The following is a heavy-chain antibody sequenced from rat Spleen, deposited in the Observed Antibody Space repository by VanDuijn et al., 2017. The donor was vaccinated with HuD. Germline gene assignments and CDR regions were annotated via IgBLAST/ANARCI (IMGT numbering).Heavy chain of an antibody. V-gene: IGHV5-29*01. Sequence: EVQLVESDGGLVQPGRSLKLSCAVSGFTFSDNYMAWVRQAPTKGLEWVATISHDGSSTYYRGSVKGRFAISRDNSKTTLYLQMDSLRSEDTATYYCARHGERDYFDYWGQGVMVTVSS. J-gene: IGHJ2*01. CDR3: ARHGERDYFDY. CDR1: GFTFSDNY. D-gene: IGHD4-2*01. CDR2: ISHDGSST.